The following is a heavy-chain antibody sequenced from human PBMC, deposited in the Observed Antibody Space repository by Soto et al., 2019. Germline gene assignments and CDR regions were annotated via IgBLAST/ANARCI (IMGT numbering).Heavy chain of an antibody. J-gene: IGHJ4*02. D-gene: IGHD3-10*01. CDR2: IYYSGGT. Sequence: QVQLQESGPGLVKPSQTLSLTCTVSGGSISSGGYYWSWIRQHPGKGLEWIGYIYYSGGTYYNPSLKSRVTISVDTSKNQFSLKLSSVTAADTAVYYCAREDYGSGSWKLEWGQGTLVTVSS. CDR1: GGSISSGGYY. CDR3: AREDYGSGSWKLE. V-gene: IGHV4-31*03.